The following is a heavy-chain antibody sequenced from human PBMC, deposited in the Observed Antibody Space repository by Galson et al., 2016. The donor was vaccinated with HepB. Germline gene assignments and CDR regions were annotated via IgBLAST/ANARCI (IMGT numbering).Heavy chain of an antibody. CDR3: ARDAVGAAFDS. V-gene: IGHV3-48*03. J-gene: IGHJ4*02. CDR1: GLTFSSYE. Sequence: SLRLSCAASGLTFSSYEMSWVRQGPGKGLEWVSYIGRSGSPIYYADSVQGRFTISRDNAKNSLYPQMNSLRAEDTACYYCARDAVGAAFDSWGQGTLVTVSS. CDR2: IGRSGSPI. D-gene: IGHD1-26*01.